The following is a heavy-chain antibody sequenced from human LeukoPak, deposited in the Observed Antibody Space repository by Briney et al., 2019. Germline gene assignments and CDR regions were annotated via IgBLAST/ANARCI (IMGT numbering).Heavy chain of an antibody. CDR1: GFTSSAYA. CDR2: LSYDGTNK. D-gene: IGHD2-2*01. CDR3: GRDSRSCSSTSCLYYHYGVDV. Sequence: GRSLRLSCAASGFTSSAYAMHWVRQAPGKGLEWVALLSYDGTNKYSADSVKGRFTISRDISKNTLYLQMNSLRDEDTAVYYCGRDSRSCSSTSCLYYHYGVDVWGQGTTVTVSS. V-gene: IGHV3-30*04. J-gene: IGHJ6*02.